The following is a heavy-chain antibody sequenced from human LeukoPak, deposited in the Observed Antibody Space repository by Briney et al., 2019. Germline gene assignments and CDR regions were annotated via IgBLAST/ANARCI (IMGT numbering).Heavy chain of an antibody. J-gene: IGHJ6*02. Sequence: ASVKVSCKVSGYTLTELSMHWVRQAPGKGLEWMGGFDPEDGETIYAQKFQGRVTITADKSTSTAYMELSSLRSEDTAVYYCAREEGYSYGFSYGMDVWGQGTTVTVSS. CDR2: FDPEDGET. D-gene: IGHD5-18*01. CDR3: AREEGYSYGFSYGMDV. CDR1: GYTLTELS. V-gene: IGHV1-24*01.